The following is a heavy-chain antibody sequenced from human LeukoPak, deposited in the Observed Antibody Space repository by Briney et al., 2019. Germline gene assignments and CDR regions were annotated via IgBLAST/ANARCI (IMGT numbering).Heavy chain of an antibody. V-gene: IGHV1-46*01. CDR2: INPSGGST. J-gene: IGHJ5*02. CDR3: ARGVAAAGTLWFDP. CDR1: GYTFTSYY. D-gene: IGHD6-13*01. Sequence: ASVKVSCKASGYTFTSYYMHWVRQAPGQGLEWMGIINPSGGSTSYAQKFQGRVTITRNTSISTAYMELSSLRSEDTAVYYCARGVAAAGTLWFDPWGQGTLVTVSS.